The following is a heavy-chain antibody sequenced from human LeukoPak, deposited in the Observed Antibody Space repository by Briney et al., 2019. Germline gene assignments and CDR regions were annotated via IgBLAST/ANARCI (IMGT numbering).Heavy chain of an antibody. CDR1: GYSISGGYY. V-gene: IGHV4-38-2*02. D-gene: IGHD3-16*01. Sequence: PSETLSLICTVSGYSISGGYYWDWIRQPPGKGLEWIGSIYHSGSTSYNPSLKSRVTISVDTSKNQFSLKLSSVSAADTAVFYCARGWGSYPNDYWGQGTLVTVSS. CDR3: ARGWGSYPNDY. CDR2: IYHSGST. J-gene: IGHJ4*02.